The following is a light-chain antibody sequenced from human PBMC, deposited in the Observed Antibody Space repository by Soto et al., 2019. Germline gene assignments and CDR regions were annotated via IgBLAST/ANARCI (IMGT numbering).Light chain of an antibody. CDR3: CSYAGLSTPYV. V-gene: IGLV2-23*01. CDR2: DGN. Sequence: QSALAQPASVSGSPGQSITISCTGTSSDVGAYNLVSWYQQHPGKAPKLIIYDGNKRPSGVSNRFSASKSGNTASLTISRLQAEDEADYYCCSYAGLSTPYVCGTGTKLTVL. J-gene: IGLJ1*01. CDR1: SSDVGAYNL.